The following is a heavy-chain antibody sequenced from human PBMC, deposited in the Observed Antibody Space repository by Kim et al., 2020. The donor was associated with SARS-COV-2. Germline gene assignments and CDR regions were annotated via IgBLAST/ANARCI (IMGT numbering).Heavy chain of an antibody. CDR3: AREVNHSGTGGFDF. Sequence: ASVKVSCKASGYTFTDYYIHWVRQAPGQGLEWMGWMNPKNGDTHFAQRFQVWVTLTRETSMTTAYMALSRLKSDDTAVYYCAREVNHSGTGGFDFWGQGTLVSVSS. CDR1: GYTFTDYY. V-gene: IGHV1-2*04. CDR2: MNPKNGDT. D-gene: IGHD1-1*01. J-gene: IGHJ4*02.